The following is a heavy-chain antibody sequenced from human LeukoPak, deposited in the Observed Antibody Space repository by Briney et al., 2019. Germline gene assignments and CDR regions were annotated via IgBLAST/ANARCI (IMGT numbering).Heavy chain of an antibody. V-gene: IGHV3-21*01. D-gene: IGHD3-22*01. Sequence: PGGSLRLSCAASGFTFSSYSMDWVRQAPGKGLEWVSSISSSSSYIYYADSVKGRFTISRDNAKNSLYLQMNSLRAEDTAVYYCARGSLKRITMIADAFDIWGQGTMVTVSS. CDR2: ISSSSSYI. J-gene: IGHJ3*02. CDR3: ARGSLKRITMIADAFDI. CDR1: GFTFSSYS.